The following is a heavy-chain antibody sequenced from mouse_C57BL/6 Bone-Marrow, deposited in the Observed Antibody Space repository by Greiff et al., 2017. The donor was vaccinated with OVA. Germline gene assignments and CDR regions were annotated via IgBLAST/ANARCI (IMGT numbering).Heavy chain of an antibody. CDR3: TTDYGSPAWFAY. V-gene: IGHV14-4*01. J-gene: IGHJ3*01. CDR2: IDPENGDT. CDR1: GFNIKDDY. D-gene: IGHD1-1*01. Sequence: VQLQQSGAELVRPGASVKLSCTASGFNIKDDYMHWVKQRPEQGLEWIGWIDPENGDTEYASKFQGKATITADTSSNTAYLQLSSLTSEDTAVYYCTTDYGSPAWFAYWGQGTLVTVSP.